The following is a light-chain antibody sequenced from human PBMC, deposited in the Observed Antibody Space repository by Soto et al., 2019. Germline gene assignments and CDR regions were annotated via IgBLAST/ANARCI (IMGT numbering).Light chain of an antibody. CDR2: GNS. CDR1: SSYIGAGYD. J-gene: IGLJ2*01. CDR3: QSYDSGLSGSPV. V-gene: IGLV1-40*01. Sequence: QSVLTQPPSVSGAPGQRVTISCTGSSSYIGAGYDVHWYQQLPGTAPKLLIYGNSNRPSGVPDRFSGSKSGTSASLAITGLQAEDEADYYCQSYDSGLSGSPVFGGGTKVTVL.